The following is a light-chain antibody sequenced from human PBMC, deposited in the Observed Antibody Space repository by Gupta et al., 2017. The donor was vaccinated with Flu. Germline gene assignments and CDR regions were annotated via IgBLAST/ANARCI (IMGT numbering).Light chain of an antibody. V-gene: IGKV2-28*01. CDR3: MQALQTPT. CDR2: LGS. Sequence: IVMTQSPLSLPVTSGEPASISCRSSQSLLHSNGYNYLYWYLQKPGQSPQLLIYLGSNRASGVPDRFSGSGSGTDFTLKSSRVEAEDVGVYYCMQALQTPTFGQGTKVEIK. J-gene: IGKJ1*01. CDR1: QSLLHSNGYNY.